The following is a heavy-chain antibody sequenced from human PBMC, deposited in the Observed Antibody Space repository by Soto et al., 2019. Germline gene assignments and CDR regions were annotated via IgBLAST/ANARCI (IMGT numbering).Heavy chain of an antibody. D-gene: IGHD2-15*01. CDR2: IWFDGSNT. Sequence: QVHLVESGGGVVQPGESLRLSCAASGFTFSAYGIHWVRQAPGKGLDWVTLIWFDGSNTYYADSVKGRFTISRDNPRNTGYLQMNSRRAEDTAVYYCVRGGRSGGWEYYFDYWGQGTLVTVSS. V-gene: IGHV3-33*01. CDR3: VRGGRSGGWEYYFDY. CDR1: GFTFSAYG. J-gene: IGHJ4*02.